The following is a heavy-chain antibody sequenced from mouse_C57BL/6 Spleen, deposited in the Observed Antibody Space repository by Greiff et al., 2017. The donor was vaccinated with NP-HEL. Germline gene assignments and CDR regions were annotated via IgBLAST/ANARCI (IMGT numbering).Heavy chain of an antibody. CDR1: GYAFSSYW. CDR2: IYPGDGDT. Sequence: VKLMESGAELVKPGASVKISCKASGYAFSSYWMNWVKQRPGKGLEWIGQIYPGDGDTNYNGKFKGKATLTADKSSSTAYMQLSSLTSEDSAVYFCARGNDGYYFSMDDWGQGTSVTVSS. CDR3: ARGNDGYYFSMDD. D-gene: IGHD2-3*01. V-gene: IGHV1-80*01. J-gene: IGHJ4*01.